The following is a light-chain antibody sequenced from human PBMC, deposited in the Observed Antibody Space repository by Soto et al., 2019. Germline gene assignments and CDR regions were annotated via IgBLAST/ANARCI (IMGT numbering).Light chain of an antibody. CDR3: QQSYSTTIT. Sequence: DLQMTQSPSYLAASVGGRFTITCRASQSISRYLNWYQQKPGKAPKXXMYAASSLQSGVPSRFSVSGSGTDFTLTISRLKTEDFATYDCQQSYSTTITFCQGTRLEIK. V-gene: IGKV1-39*01. CDR2: AAS. CDR1: QSISRY. J-gene: IGKJ5*01.